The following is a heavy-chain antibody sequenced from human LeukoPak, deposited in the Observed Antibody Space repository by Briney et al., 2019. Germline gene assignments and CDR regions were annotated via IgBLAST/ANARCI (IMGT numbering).Heavy chain of an antibody. J-gene: IGHJ4*02. CDR3: AKGGTDYYDSSGYFIFDY. CDR1: GFTFSSYA. Sequence: GGSLRLSCAASGFTFSSYAMSWVRQAPGKGLEWVSCISGSGGSTYYADSVKGRFTISRDNSKNTLYLQMNSLRAEDTAVYYCAKGGTDYYDSSGYFIFDYWGQGTLVTVSS. V-gene: IGHV3-23*01. CDR2: ISGSGGST. D-gene: IGHD3-22*01.